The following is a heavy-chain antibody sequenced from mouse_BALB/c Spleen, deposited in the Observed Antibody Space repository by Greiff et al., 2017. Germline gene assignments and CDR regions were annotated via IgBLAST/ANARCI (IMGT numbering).Heavy chain of an antibody. Sequence: VQVVESGAELVKPGASVKMSCKAFGYTFTTYPIEWMKQNHGKSLEWIGNFHPYNDDTKYNEKFKGKAKLTVEKSSSTVYLELSRLTSDDSAVYYCARGGLLRPFAYWGQGTLVTVSA. J-gene: IGHJ3*01. V-gene: IGHV1-47*01. CDR1: GYTFTTYP. CDR3: ARGGLLRPFAY. CDR2: FHPYNDDT. D-gene: IGHD1-2*01.